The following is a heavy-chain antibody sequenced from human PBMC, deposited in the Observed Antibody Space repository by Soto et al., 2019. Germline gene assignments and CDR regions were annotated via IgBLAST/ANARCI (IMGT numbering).Heavy chain of an antibody. V-gene: IGHV1-8*01. D-gene: IGHD3-3*01. Sequence: ASVNVSFKASGYTFTSYDINWVRQATGQGLEWMGWMDPNSANTGXAQKLQGRVTMTRNTSISTAYMELSSLRSEDTAVYYCARVSFWDAFDIWGQGTMVTVSS. CDR1: GYTFTSYD. CDR3: ARVSFWDAFDI. CDR2: MDPNSANT. J-gene: IGHJ3*02.